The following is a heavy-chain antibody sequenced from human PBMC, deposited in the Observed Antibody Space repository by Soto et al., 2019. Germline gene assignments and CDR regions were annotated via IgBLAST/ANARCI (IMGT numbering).Heavy chain of an antibody. CDR3: AHRVLRTVFGLVTTTAIYFDF. V-gene: IGHV2-5*02. CDR1: GFSLTTSGVG. CDR2: IYLDDDK. J-gene: IGHJ4*02. D-gene: IGHD3-3*01. Sequence: QITLNESGPTQVKPRQTLTLTCTFSGFSLTTSGVGVGWIRQSPGKAPEWLALIYLDDDKRYSPSLNSRLPTTKDTSKKQVVLTMADLDPADTATYYCAHRVLRTVFGLVTTTAIYFDFWGQGTPVAVSS.